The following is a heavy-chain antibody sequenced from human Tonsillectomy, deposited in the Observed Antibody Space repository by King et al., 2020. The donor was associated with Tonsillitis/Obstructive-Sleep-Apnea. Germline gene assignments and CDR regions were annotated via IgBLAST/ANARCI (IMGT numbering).Heavy chain of an antibody. D-gene: IGHD2-15*01. CDR1: GGSISGYY. Sequence: VQLQESGPGLVKPSETLSLTCTVSGGSISGYYWSWIRQPPGKGLEWIGYIYYSGSTNYNPSLKSRVTISVDTSKNQFSLKRRSVTAADTAVYYCAREEGYCSGGSCYPDAFDIWGQGTMVTVSS. V-gene: IGHV4-59*01. CDR2: IYYSGST. J-gene: IGHJ3*02. CDR3: AREEGYCSGGSCYPDAFDI.